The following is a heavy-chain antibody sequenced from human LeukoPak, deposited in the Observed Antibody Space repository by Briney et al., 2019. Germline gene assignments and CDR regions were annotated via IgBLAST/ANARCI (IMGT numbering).Heavy chain of an antibody. J-gene: IGHJ4*02. Sequence: SETLSLTCTVSGGSISSGGYYWSWLRQHRGKGLEWIGYIYYSGSTYYNPSLKSRVTISVDTSKNQFSLKLSSVTAADTAVYYCARDEAVAGTFDYWGQGTLVTVSS. CDR3: ARDEAVAGTFDY. D-gene: IGHD6-19*01. CDR2: IYYSGST. V-gene: IGHV4-31*03. CDR1: GGSISSGGYY.